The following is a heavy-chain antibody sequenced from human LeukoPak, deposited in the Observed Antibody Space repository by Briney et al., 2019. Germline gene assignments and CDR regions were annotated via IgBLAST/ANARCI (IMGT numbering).Heavy chain of an antibody. J-gene: IGHJ4*02. Sequence: PSETLSLTCTVSGGSISSYYWSWIRQPPGKGLEWIGYIYYSGSTNYNPSLKSRVTISVDTSKNQFSLKLSSVTAADTAVYYCARDEVWYYDSNCFDYWGQGTLVTVSS. CDR1: GGSISSYY. D-gene: IGHD3-22*01. CDR2: IYYSGST. CDR3: ARDEVWYYDSNCFDY. V-gene: IGHV4-59*12.